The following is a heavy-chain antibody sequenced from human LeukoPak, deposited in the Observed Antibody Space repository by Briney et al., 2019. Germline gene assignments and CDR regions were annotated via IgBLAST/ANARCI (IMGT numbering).Heavy chain of an antibody. CDR3: ARDFSGSYYDLDY. CDR2: ISYDGSNE. D-gene: IGHD1-26*01. J-gene: IGHJ4*02. CDR1: GFTFRSYG. Sequence: GGSLRLSCAASGFTFRSYGMHWVRQAPGKGLEWVTVISYDGSNEYYADSVKGRFTISRDNSKNTLYLQMNSLGAEDTAVYYCARDFSGSYYDLDYWGQGTLVTVSS. V-gene: IGHV3-30*03.